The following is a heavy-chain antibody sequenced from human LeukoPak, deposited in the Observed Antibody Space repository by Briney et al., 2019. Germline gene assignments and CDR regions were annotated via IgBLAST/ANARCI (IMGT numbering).Heavy chain of an antibody. J-gene: IGHJ4*02. D-gene: IGHD6-13*01. CDR3: ARGAPGGSSRY. CDR2: INPNSGGT. V-gene: IGHV1-2*06. CDR1: GYTFTGYY. Sequence: ASVKVSCKAPGYTFTGYYMHWVRQAPGQGLEWMGRINPNSGGTNYAQKFQGRVTMTRGTSISTAYMELSRLRSDDTAVYYCARGAPGGSSRYWGQGTLVTVSS.